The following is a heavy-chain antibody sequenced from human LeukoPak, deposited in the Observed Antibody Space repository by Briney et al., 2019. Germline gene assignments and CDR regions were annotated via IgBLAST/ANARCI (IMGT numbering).Heavy chain of an antibody. CDR2: INPSGGST. CDR3: ARVGPLLRYFDWSSPLDY. Sequence: ASVKVSCKASGYTFTSYAIIWVRQAPGQGLEWMGIINPSGGSTSYAQKFQGRVTMTRDMSTSTVYMELSSLRSEDTAVYYCARVGPLLRYFDWSSPLDYWGQGTLVTVSS. D-gene: IGHD3-9*01. V-gene: IGHV1-46*01. CDR1: GYTFTSYA. J-gene: IGHJ4*02.